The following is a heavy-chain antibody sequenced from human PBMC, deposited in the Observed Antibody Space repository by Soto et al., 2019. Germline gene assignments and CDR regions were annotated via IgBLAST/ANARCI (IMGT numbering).Heavy chain of an antibody. J-gene: IGHJ5*02. Sequence: ASVKVSCKASGYTFTSYAMHWVRQAPGQRLEWMGWINAGNGNTKYSQKFQGRVTITRDTSASTAYMELSSLRSEDTAVYYCARAGYDFWSGHYSVNWFDPWGQGTLVTVSS. CDR2: INAGNGNT. D-gene: IGHD3-3*01. V-gene: IGHV1-3*01. CDR1: GYTFTSYA. CDR3: ARAGYDFWSGHYSVNWFDP.